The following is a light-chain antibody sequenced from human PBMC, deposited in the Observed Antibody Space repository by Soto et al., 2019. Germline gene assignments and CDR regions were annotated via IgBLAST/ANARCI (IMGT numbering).Light chain of an antibody. CDR3: QQYDTYPWT. CDR1: QSINSW. Sequence: DLQMTQSPSTLSASVGDRVTITCRASQSINSWLAWYQQRPGKAPKLLIHKASTLESGVPSRFSGSESGTEFTFTISSLQPDDFAIYYCQQYDTYPWTFGQGTKVEIK. CDR2: KAS. J-gene: IGKJ1*01. V-gene: IGKV1-5*03.